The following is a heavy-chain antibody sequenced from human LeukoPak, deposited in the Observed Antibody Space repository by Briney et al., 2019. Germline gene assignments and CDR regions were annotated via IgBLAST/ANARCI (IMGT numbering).Heavy chain of an antibody. D-gene: IGHD3-22*01. J-gene: IGHJ6*03. CDR2: IYNGGII. Sequence: PSETLSLTCTVSGDSISRYYWSWIRQPAGKGLEWIGRIYNGGIITYNPSLKSRVTMSIDTSNNQFSLRLRFVTAADTAVYYCAREEGYYDSSGWYYYYYMDVWGKGTTVTISS. V-gene: IGHV4-4*07. CDR3: AREEGYYDSSGWYYYYYMDV. CDR1: GDSISRYY.